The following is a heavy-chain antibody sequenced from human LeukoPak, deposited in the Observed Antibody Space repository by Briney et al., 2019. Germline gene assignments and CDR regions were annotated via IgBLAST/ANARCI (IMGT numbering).Heavy chain of an antibody. J-gene: IGHJ4*02. CDR1: GFTFSSYA. Sequence: PGGSLRLSCAASGFTFSSYAMHWVRQAPGKGLEWVAVISYDGSNKYYADSVRGRFTISRDNSKNTLYLQMNSLRAEDTAVYYCARESYGGFDYWGQGTLVTVSS. CDR3: ARESYGGFDY. V-gene: IGHV3-30*04. CDR2: ISYDGSNK. D-gene: IGHD3-16*01.